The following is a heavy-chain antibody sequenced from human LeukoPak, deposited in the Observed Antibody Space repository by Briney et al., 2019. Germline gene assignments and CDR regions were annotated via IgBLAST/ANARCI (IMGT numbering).Heavy chain of an antibody. D-gene: IGHD6-13*01. CDR3: ARGRSSWYYFDY. Sequence: GGSLRLSCAASGFTFSSYDMHWVRQPTGEGLEWVSSIGAAGDTYYPDSVKGRFTISRENAKNSLYLQMNSLRAGDTAVYYCARGRSSWYYFDYWGRGTLVTVSS. J-gene: IGHJ4*02. CDR1: GFTFSSYD. V-gene: IGHV3-13*01. CDR2: IGAAGDT.